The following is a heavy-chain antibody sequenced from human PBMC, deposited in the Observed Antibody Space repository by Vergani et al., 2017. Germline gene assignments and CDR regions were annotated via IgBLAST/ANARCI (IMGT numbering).Heavy chain of an antibody. J-gene: IGHJ4*02. Sequence: QVQMLESGPGLVKTSETLSLTCSASGAPISYWCWSWLRQPAGKGLEWMGRLCPSGSSNYKRSLKSRVTMSIDTSKNQFSLKLTSVTVADTAVYYCATGAGPFDIWGQGTLVTVSS. CDR3: ATGAGPFDI. CDR1: GAPISYWC. V-gene: IGHV4-4*07. CDR2: LCPSGSS. D-gene: IGHD7-27*01.